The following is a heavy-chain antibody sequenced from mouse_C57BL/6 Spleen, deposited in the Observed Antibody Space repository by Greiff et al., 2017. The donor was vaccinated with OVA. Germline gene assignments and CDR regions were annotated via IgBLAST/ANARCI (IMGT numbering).Heavy chain of an antibody. Sequence: VQLQQSGAELVRPGASVKLSCKASGYTFTDYYINWVKQRPGQGLEWIARIYPGSGNTYYNEKFKGKATLTAEKSSSTAYMQLSSLTSEDSAVYFCARERIYDGYYNAMDYWGQGTSVTVSS. CDR2: IYPGSGNT. J-gene: IGHJ4*01. CDR1: GYTFTDYY. V-gene: IGHV1-76*01. D-gene: IGHD2-3*01. CDR3: ARERIYDGYYNAMDY.